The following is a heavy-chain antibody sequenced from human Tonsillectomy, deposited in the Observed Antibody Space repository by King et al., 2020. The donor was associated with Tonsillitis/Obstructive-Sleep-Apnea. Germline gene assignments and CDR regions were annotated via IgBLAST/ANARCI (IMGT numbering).Heavy chain of an antibody. Sequence: QLVQSGAEVKKPGESLKISCKGSGYSFTNHWIGWVRQMPGKGLQWMGLIYPGDSDTRYSPSFQGQVIISADKSITTASLQWSSLEASDTAMYYCASGLYGDLWFDYWGQGTLVTVSS. CDR2: IYPGDSDT. V-gene: IGHV5-51*03. CDR1: GYSFTNHW. D-gene: IGHD4-17*01. CDR3: ASGLYGDLWFDY. J-gene: IGHJ4*02.